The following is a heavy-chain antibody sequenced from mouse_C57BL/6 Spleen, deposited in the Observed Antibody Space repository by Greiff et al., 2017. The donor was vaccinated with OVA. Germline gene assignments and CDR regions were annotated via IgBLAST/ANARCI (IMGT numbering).Heavy chain of an antibody. CDR2: ISNGGGSP. Sequence: EVKLVESGGGLVQPGGSLKLSCAASGFTFSDYYMYWVRQTPEKRLEWVAYISNGGGSPYYPDTVKGRLTISRDNAKTPLYLQMSRLKSEDTAMYYCAIQIGYYGSSYWDYWGQGTTLTVSS. D-gene: IGHD1-1*01. CDR1: GFTFSDYY. J-gene: IGHJ2*01. CDR3: AIQIGYYGSSYWDY. V-gene: IGHV5-12*01.